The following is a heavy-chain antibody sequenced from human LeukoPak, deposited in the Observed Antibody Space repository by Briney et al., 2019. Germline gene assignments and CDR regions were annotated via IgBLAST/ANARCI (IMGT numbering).Heavy chain of an antibody. CDR3: ARSNSSGWYYFDY. J-gene: IGHJ4*02. CDR1: GFTFSNYW. V-gene: IGHV3-74*01. CDR2: IKSDGSAT. D-gene: IGHD6-19*01. Sequence: PGGSLRLSCAASGFTFSNYWMHWVRQAPGKGLVWVSRIKSDGSATSNADSVKGRFTISRDNAKDTLYLQMNSLRAEDTAVYYCARSNSSGWYYFDYWGQGILVTVSS.